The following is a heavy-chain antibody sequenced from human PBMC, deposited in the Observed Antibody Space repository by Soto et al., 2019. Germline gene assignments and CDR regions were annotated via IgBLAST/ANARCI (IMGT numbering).Heavy chain of an antibody. CDR3: ATSFRYFDN. CDR1: GXTPTTTP. J-gene: IGHJ4*02. CDR2: IIGTASRT. V-gene: IGHV3-23*05. D-gene: IGHD3-9*01. Sequence: GSLRLACAGSGXTPTTTPLSWVRQPPGKGLEWVTTIIGTASRTYYVDSVKGRFFISRENSKNTVTMQMNNMTLDDTAVYYCATSFRYFDNWGQGTRVTVSS.